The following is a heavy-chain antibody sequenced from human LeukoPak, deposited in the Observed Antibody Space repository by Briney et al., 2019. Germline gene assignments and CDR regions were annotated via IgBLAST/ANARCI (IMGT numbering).Heavy chain of an antibody. CDR2: ISAYNGNT. J-gene: IGHJ6*02. Sequence: ASVKVSCKASGYTFTSYGISWVRQAPGQGLEWMGWISAYNGNTNCAQKLQGRVTVTTDTSTSTAYMELRSLRSDDTAVYYCARDKGGIIAFYYYYGMDVWGQGTTVTVSS. D-gene: IGHD3-10*01. CDR1: GYTFTSYG. V-gene: IGHV1-18*01. CDR3: ARDKGGIIAFYYYYGMDV.